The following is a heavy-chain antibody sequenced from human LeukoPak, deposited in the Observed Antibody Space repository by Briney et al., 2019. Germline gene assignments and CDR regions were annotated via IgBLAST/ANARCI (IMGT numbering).Heavy chain of an antibody. J-gene: IGHJ3*02. CDR3: TVSSTSWNAFDI. D-gene: IGHD2-2*01. Sequence: SGGSLRLSCTASGFTFGDYAMSWVRQAPGKGLEWVGFIRSKAYGGTTEYAASVKGRFTISRDDSKSIAYLQMNSLKTEDTAVYYCTVSSTSWNAFDIWGQGTMVTVSS. CDR1: GFTFGDYA. CDR2: IRSKAYGGTT. V-gene: IGHV3-49*04.